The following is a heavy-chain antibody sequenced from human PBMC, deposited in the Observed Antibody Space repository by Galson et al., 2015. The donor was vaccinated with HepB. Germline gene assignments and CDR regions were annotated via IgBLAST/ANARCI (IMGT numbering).Heavy chain of an antibody. CDR1: GFTFSSYE. J-gene: IGHJ4*02. V-gene: IGHV3-48*03. CDR2: ISSSGSTI. CDR3: ARDSGSYGY. D-gene: IGHD1-26*01. Sequence: SLRLSCAASGFTFSSYEMNWVRQAPGKGLEWVSYISSSGSTIYYADSVKGRFTISRDNAKNSLYLQMNRLRAEDTAVYYSARDSGSYGYWGQGTLVTVSS.